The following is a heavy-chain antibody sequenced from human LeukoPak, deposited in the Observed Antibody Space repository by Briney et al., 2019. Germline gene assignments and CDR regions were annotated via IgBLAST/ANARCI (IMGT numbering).Heavy chain of an antibody. Sequence: SETLSLTCSVSGVSISNYYWSWIRQPPGKGLEWIAFIYYDGTTNYNPSLKSRATISVDTSKDQYSLNLISVTPADTAVYYCARGGASSKFFDAWGQGILVTVSS. D-gene: IGHD6-6*01. J-gene: IGHJ4*02. CDR1: GVSISNYY. CDR3: ARGGASSKFFDA. CDR2: IYYDGTT. V-gene: IGHV4-59*01.